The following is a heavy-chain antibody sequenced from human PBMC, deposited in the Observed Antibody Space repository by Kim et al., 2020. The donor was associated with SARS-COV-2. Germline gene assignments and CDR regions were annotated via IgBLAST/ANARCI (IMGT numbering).Heavy chain of an antibody. J-gene: IGHJ6*02. Sequence: ASVKVSCKSSGYTFTSYGMNWVRQAPGQGLEWMGWISADSGDTKYAQKLQDRVTMTTDTSTRTVYMELRNLKSNDTAVYYCARGDRYYPKQYDMDIWGQGTTVIVSS. D-gene: IGHD3-10*01. V-gene: IGHV1-18*01. CDR1: GYTFTSYG. CDR3: ARGDRYYPKQYDMDI. CDR2: ISADSGDT.